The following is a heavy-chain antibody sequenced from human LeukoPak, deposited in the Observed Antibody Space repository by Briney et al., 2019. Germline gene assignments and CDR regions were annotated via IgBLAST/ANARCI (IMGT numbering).Heavy chain of an antibody. J-gene: IGHJ4*02. Sequence: ASVKVSCKASGYTFTGYYMHWVRQAPGQGLEWMGWINPNSGGTNYAQKFQGRVTMTRDTSISTAYMELRSLRSDDTAVYYRARAPDDYDFWSGPFDYWGRGTLVTVSS. CDR3: ARAPDDYDFWSGPFDY. D-gene: IGHD3-3*01. V-gene: IGHV1-2*02. CDR2: INPNSGGT. CDR1: GYTFTGYY.